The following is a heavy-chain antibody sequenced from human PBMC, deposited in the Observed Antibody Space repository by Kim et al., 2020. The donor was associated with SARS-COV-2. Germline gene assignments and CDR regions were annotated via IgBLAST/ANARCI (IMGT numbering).Heavy chain of an antibody. CDR2: ISTNNGNT. J-gene: IGHJ4*02. CDR1: GDTFTNYD. CDR3: ARDRQVSF. D-gene: IGHD1-26*01. V-gene: IGHV1-18*01. Sequence: ASVKVSCKASGDTFTNYDISWVRQAPGQGLEWMGGISTNNGNTNYAQKFQGRVTMTTDTSTTTAYMELRSLRSEDTAVYYCARDRQVSFGGQGTLGTVS.